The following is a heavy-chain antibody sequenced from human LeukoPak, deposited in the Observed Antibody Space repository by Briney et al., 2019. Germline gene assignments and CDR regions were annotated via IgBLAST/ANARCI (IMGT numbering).Heavy chain of an antibody. CDR3: ARDPRDYGGKVKGLLNAFDI. V-gene: IGHV4-4*07. J-gene: IGHJ3*02. CDR2: IYTSGST. Sequence: PSETLSLTCTVSGGSISSYYWSWIRQPAGKGLEWIGRIYTSGSTNYNPSLKSRVTMSVDTSKNQFSLKLSSVTAADTAVYYCARDPRDYGGKVKGLLNAFDIWGQGTMVTVSS. CDR1: GGSISSYY. D-gene: IGHD4-17*01.